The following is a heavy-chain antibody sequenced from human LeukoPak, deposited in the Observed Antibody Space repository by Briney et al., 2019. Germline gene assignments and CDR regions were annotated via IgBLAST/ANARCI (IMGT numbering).Heavy chain of an antibody. CDR2: ISSSSTI. CDR3: AKDLTTVTTQGDY. V-gene: IGHV3-48*01. D-gene: IGHD4-17*01. CDR1: GFTFSSYS. J-gene: IGHJ4*02. Sequence: GGSLRLSCAASGFTFSSYSMNWVRQAPGKGLEWVSYISSSSTIYYADSVKGRFTISRDNAKNPLYLQMNSLRAEDTAAYYCAKDLTTVTTQGDYWGQGTLVTVSS.